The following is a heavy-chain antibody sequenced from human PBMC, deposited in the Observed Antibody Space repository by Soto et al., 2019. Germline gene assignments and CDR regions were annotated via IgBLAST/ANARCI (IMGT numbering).Heavy chain of an antibody. D-gene: IGHD2-2*01. CDR3: ARAGGYDPQYNWFDP. V-gene: IGHV4-59*01. CDR1: GGSISSYY. J-gene: IGHJ5*02. Sequence: SETLSLTCTVSGGSISSYYWSWIRQPPGKGLEWIGYIYYSGSTNYNPSLKSRVTISVDTSKNQFSLKLSSVTAADTAVYYCARAGGYDPQYNWFDPWGQGTLVTVSS. CDR2: IYYSGST.